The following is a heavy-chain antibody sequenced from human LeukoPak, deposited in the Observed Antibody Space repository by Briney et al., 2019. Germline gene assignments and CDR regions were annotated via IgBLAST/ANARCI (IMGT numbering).Heavy chain of an antibody. J-gene: IGHJ3*02. D-gene: IGHD3-16*02. Sequence: GGSLRLSCAASGFTFSSYDMHWVRQAPGKGLEWVAVIWYDGRNKFYADSLKGRFTISRDNSKNTLYLQMNSLRAEDTAVYYCARVNRGDAFDIWGQGTLSPSPQ. CDR2: IWYDGRNK. CDR1: GFTFSSYD. CDR3: ARVNRGDAFDI. V-gene: IGHV3-33*01.